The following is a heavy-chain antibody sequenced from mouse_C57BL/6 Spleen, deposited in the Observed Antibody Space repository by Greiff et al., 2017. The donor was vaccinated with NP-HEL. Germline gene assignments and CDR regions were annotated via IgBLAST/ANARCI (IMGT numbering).Heavy chain of an antibody. D-gene: IGHD2-3*01. CDR1: GFNIKDDY. Sequence: EVQLQQSGAELVRPGASVKLSCTASGFNIKDDYMHWVKQRPEQGLEWIGWIDPENGDTEYASKFQGKATITADTSSNTAYLQLSSLTSEDTAVYYCTIFYDGRPWFAYWGQGTLVTVSA. CDR2: IDPENGDT. V-gene: IGHV14-4*01. J-gene: IGHJ3*01. CDR3: TIFYDGRPWFAY.